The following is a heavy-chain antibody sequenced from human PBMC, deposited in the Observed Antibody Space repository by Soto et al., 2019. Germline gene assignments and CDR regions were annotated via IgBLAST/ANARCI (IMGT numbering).Heavy chain of an antibody. CDR2: IYPGDSDT. V-gene: IGHV5-51*01. CDR3: ARQDVDTAMDTGSTYYYYGMDV. J-gene: IGHJ6*02. Sequence: GESLKISCQGSVYSFTSYWIGWVRQMPGKGLEWMGIIYPGDSDTRYSPSFQGQVTISADKSISTAYLQWSSLKASDTAMYYCARQDVDTAMDTGSTYYYYGMDVWGQGTTVTVSS. D-gene: IGHD5-18*01. CDR1: VYSFTSYW.